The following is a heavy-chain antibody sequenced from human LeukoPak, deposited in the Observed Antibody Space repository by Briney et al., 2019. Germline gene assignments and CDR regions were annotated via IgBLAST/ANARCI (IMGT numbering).Heavy chain of an antibody. V-gene: IGHV1-2*02. J-gene: IGHJ4*02. CDR1: GYTFTGCY. Sequence: ASVKVSCKASGYTFTGCYMHWVRQAPGQGLEWMGWINPNSGGTNYAQKFQGRVTMTRDTSISTAYMELSRLRSDDTAVYYCAREFGDGYHGSHWGQGTLVTVSS. D-gene: IGHD5-24*01. CDR2: INPNSGGT. CDR3: AREFGDGYHGSH.